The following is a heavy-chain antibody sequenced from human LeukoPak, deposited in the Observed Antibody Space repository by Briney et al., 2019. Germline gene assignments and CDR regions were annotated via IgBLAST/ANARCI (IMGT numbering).Heavy chain of an antibody. D-gene: IGHD5-18*01. Sequence: AGGSLRLSCAASGFSFNFYSMNWVRQAPGKGLEWLSYISRSSDTIYYADSVKDRFTISRDNAKNSLYLQMNSQRAEDTAVYYCASLDTAPVPRGGYWGQGTLVTVSS. CDR2: ISRSSDTI. J-gene: IGHJ4*02. CDR1: GFSFNFYS. V-gene: IGHV3-48*04. CDR3: ASLDTAPVPRGGY.